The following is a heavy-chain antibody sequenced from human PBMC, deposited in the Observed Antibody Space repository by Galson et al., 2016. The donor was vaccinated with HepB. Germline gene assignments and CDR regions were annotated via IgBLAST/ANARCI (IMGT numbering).Heavy chain of an antibody. CDR1: GFTFSDYF. J-gene: IGHJ5*02. CDR3: ARGRGKSGFDL. Sequence: SLRLSCAASGFTFSDYFLTWIRQAPGKGLEWISFIDPTGTSVYYADSVKGRFIISRDNAKNSLHLHTSGLRGEDTAIYYCARGRGKSGFDLWGLGTQVTVSS. CDR2: IDPTGTSV. V-gene: IGHV3-11*01.